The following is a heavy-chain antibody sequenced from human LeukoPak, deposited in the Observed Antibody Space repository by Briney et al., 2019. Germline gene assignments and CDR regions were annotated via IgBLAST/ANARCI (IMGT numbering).Heavy chain of an antibody. CDR1: GFTFSSYW. D-gene: IGHD3-16*01. J-gene: IGHJ4*02. CDR3: ARGAQGGVGFDY. Sequence: GGSLRLSCAASGFTFSSYWMNWARQAPGKGLEWVASINHNGNVNYYVDSVKGRFTISRDNAKNSLYLQMSNLRAEDTAVYYCARGAQGGVGFDYWGQGTLVTVSS. CDR2: INHNGNVN. V-gene: IGHV3-7*03.